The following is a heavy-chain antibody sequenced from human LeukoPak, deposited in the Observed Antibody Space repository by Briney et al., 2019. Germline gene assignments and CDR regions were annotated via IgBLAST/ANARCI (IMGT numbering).Heavy chain of an antibody. CDR3: ARIAVAGLFDY. J-gene: IGHJ4*02. V-gene: IGHV3-30*03. D-gene: IGHD6-19*01. CDR1: GFSFKSYG. CDR2: ISYDGRNK. Sequence: PGGSLRLSCTASGFSFKSYGMHWVRQAPGKGLEWVAVISYDGRNKHYADSVKGRFTISRDNAKNSLYLQMNSLRAEDTAVYYCARIAVAGLFDYWGQGTLVTVSS.